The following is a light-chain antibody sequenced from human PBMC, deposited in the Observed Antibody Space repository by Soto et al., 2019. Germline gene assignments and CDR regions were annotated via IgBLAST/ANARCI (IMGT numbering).Light chain of an antibody. J-gene: IGKJ3*01. CDR2: AAS. Sequence: DIQMTQSPTSLSASVGDRVTITCRASQGIRNFVAWYQQKPGKTPKLLIYAASTLQSGVPSRVSGSGSGTDFTLTVNSLQPEDVATYSCQKYSSVPVFGPGTKVEI. CDR3: QKYSSVPV. CDR1: QGIRNF. V-gene: IGKV1-27*01.